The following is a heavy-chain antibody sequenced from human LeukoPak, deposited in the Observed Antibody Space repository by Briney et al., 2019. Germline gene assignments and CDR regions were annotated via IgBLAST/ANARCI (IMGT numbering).Heavy chain of an antibody. CDR1: GYSFTSYW. Sequence: GESLKISCKGSGYSFTSYWIGWVRQMPGKGLEWMGIIYPGDSDTRYSPSFQGQVTISADKSISTAYLQWSSLKASDTAMYYCARQCPGYPSDYYGMDVWGQRTTVTVSS. J-gene: IGHJ6*02. CDR3: ARQCPGYPSDYYGMDV. V-gene: IGHV5-51*01. D-gene: IGHD2-15*01. CDR2: IYPGDSDT.